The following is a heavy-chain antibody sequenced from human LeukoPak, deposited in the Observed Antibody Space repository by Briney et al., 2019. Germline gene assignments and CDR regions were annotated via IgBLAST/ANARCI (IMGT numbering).Heavy chain of an antibody. J-gene: IGHJ4*02. CDR1: GGSISSSSYY. CDR2: IYYSGST. Sequence: PSETLSLTCTVSGGSISSSSYYWGWIRQPPGKGLEWIGSIYYSGSTYYNPSLKSRVTISVDTSKNQFSLKLSSVTAADTAVYYCARDRGWLQSPFDYWGPGTLVTVSS. CDR3: ARDRGWLQSPFDY. D-gene: IGHD5-24*01. V-gene: IGHV4-39*07.